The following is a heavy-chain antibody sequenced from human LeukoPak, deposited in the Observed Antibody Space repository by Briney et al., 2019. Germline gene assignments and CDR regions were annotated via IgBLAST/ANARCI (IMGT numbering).Heavy chain of an antibody. D-gene: IGHD4-23*01. Sequence: SETLSLTCTVSGGSISSGSYYWSWIRQPAGKGLEWIGRIYTSGSTNYNPSLKSRVTISVDTSKNQFSLKLSSVTAADTAVYYCARVASTVVEYNWFDPWGQGTLVTVSS. J-gene: IGHJ5*02. V-gene: IGHV4-61*02. CDR1: GGSISSGSYY. CDR2: IYTSGST. CDR3: ARVASTVVEYNWFDP.